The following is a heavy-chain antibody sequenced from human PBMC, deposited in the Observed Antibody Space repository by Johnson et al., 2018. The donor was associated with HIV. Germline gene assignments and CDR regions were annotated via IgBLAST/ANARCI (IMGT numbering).Heavy chain of an antibody. CDR2: IRGSGDST. CDR1: GFTFSNYG. J-gene: IGHJ3*02. CDR3: AKGRWELLAGAFDI. D-gene: IGHD1-26*01. V-gene: IGHV3-23*04. Sequence: VQLVESGGGVVQPGRSLRLSCAASGFTFSNYGMAWVRQAPGKGLEWVSAIRGSGDSTYYADSVKGRFTISRDNSKNTLYVQMNSLRAEDTAAYYCAKGRWELLAGAFDIWGQGTTVTVSS.